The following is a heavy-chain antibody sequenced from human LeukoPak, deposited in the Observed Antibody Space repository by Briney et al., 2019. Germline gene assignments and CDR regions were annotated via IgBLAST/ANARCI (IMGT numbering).Heavy chain of an antibody. V-gene: IGHV4-61*01. CDR3: ARSIIGTRSKFDY. Sequence: SETLSLTCTVSGASVSSGTFYWTWIRQPPGKGLEWIGYISYSGSTNYNPSLKSRVTISLDTSKNQFALKLSSVTAADTAVYYCARSIIGTRSKFDYWGQGTLVTVSS. J-gene: IGHJ4*02. CDR2: ISYSGST. D-gene: IGHD1/OR15-1a*01. CDR1: GASVSSGTFY.